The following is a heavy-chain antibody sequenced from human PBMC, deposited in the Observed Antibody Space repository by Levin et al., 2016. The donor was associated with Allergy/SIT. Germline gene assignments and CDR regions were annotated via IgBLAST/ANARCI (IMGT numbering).Heavy chain of an antibody. CDR3: ARDKGIAAAGIYYGMDV. V-gene: IGHV5-51*01. CDR2: IYPGDSDT. D-gene: IGHD6-13*01. J-gene: IGHJ6*02. Sequence: GESLKISCKGSGYSFTSYWIGWVRQMPGKGLEWMGIIYPGDSDTRYSPSFQGQVTISADKSISTAYLQWSSLKASDTAMYYCARDKGIAAAGIYYGMDVWGQGTTVTVSS. CDR1: GYSFTSYW.